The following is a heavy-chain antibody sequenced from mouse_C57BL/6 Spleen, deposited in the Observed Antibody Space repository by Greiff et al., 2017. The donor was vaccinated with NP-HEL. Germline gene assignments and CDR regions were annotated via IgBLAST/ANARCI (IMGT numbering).Heavy chain of an antibody. Sequence: QVQLQQPGAELVRPGTSVKLSCKASGYTFTSYWMHWVKQRPGQGLEWIGVIDPSDSYTNYNQKFKGKATLTVDTSYSTAYMQLSSLTSEDSAVYYCAREGEITTVVASGYFDVWGTGTTVTVSS. CDR1: GYTFTSYW. J-gene: IGHJ1*03. V-gene: IGHV1-59*01. CDR2: IDPSDSYT. D-gene: IGHD1-1*01. CDR3: AREGEITTVVASGYFDV.